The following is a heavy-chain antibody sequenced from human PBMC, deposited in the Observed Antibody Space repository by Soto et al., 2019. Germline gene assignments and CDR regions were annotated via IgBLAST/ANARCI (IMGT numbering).Heavy chain of an antibody. Sequence: PGGSLRLSCAASGFTVSSNYMSWVRQAPGKGLQWVSVIYSSGSTYYADSVKGRFTISRDNSKNTLYLQMNSLRVEDTAVYYCARENSYPYFDYWGQGTQVTVPQ. CDR2: IYSSGST. V-gene: IGHV3-53*01. D-gene: IGHD5-18*01. CDR1: GFTVSSNY. J-gene: IGHJ4*02. CDR3: ARENSYPYFDY.